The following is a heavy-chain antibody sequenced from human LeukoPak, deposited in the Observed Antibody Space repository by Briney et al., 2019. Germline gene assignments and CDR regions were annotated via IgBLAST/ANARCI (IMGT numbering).Heavy chain of an antibody. CDR3: ARLGFGDLLSHYYYYMDV. CDR2: IYHSGST. Sequence: SETLSLTCAVSGYSISSGYYWGWIRQPPGKGLEWIGSIYHSGSTYYNPSLTSRVTMSMDTSENQFSLKLNSVTAADTAIYYCARLGFGDLLSHYYYYMDVWGKGTTVTVSS. D-gene: IGHD3-10*01. J-gene: IGHJ6*03. CDR1: GYSISSGYY. V-gene: IGHV4-38-2*01.